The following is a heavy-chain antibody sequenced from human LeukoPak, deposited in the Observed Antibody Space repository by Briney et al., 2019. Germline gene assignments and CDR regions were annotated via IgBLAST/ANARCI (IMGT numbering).Heavy chain of an antibody. V-gene: IGHV3-11*04. Sequence: GGSLRLSCAASGFTFSDYYMSWIRQAPGKGLEWVSHISTSGSTIYYADSVKGRFTISRDNAKNSLYLQMDSLRAEDTAVYYCARDSFSYGRGDYWGQGTLVTVSS. CDR3: ARDSFSYGRGDY. J-gene: IGHJ4*02. CDR2: ISTSGSTI. CDR1: GFTFSDYY. D-gene: IGHD1-26*01.